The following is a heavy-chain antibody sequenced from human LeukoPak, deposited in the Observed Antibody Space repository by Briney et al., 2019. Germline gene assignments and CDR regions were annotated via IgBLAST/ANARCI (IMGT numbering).Heavy chain of an antibody. CDR3: ARDIGWAPKYYFEY. J-gene: IGHJ4*02. Sequence: GGSLRLSCAASGFTFSSYAMSWVRQAPGKGLEWVSAVSGRGDSSDSADSVKGRFTVSRDNSKNKVYLQMNSLRAEDTAVYYCARDIGWAPKYYFEYWGQGTLVTVSS. CDR1: GFTFSSYA. D-gene: IGHD1-26*01. V-gene: IGHV3-23*01. CDR2: VSGRGDSS.